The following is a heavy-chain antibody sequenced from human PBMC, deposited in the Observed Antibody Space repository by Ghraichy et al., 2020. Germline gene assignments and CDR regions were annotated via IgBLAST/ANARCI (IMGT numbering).Heavy chain of an antibody. Sequence: SETLSLTCTVSGASLSGYYWSWVRQPPGKGLEWIGEINSLENTHFNPSLKSRVTLSVDTSQSQLSLKLKSVTVADTAVYYCARGPGSGTSTFAYWGQGALVIVSS. CDR1: GASLSGYY. V-gene: IGHV4-34*01. D-gene: IGHD3-10*01. J-gene: IGHJ4*02. CDR3: ARGPGSGTSTFAY. CDR2: INSLENT.